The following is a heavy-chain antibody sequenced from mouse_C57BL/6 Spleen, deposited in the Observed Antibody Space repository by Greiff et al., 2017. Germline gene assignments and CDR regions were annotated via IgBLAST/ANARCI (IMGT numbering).Heavy chain of an antibody. CDR1: GFSFNTYA. V-gene: IGHV10-1*01. CDR3: VSDDYGFDY. CDR2: IRSKSNNYAT. J-gene: IGHJ2*01. D-gene: IGHD1-1*01. Sequence: EVQVVESGGGLVQPKGSLKLSCAASGFSFNTYAMNWVRQAPGKGLEWVARIRSKSNNYATYYADSVKDRFTISRDDSESMLYLQMNNLKTEDTAMYYCVSDDYGFDYWGQGTTLTVSS.